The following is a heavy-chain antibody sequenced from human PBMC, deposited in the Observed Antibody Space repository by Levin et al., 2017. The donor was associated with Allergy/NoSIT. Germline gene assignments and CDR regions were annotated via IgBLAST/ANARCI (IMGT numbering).Heavy chain of an antibody. J-gene: IGHJ4*02. V-gene: IGHV3-64*01. CDR3: ARQYCSSTTGTFDY. Sequence: GSLRLSCAASGFTFSSYGMHWVRQAPGKGLEYVSSISANGGSTYYANSVKGRFTISRDNSKNTLYLQMGSLRTDDMAVYYCARQYCSSTTGTFDYWGQGTLVTVSS. CDR2: ISANGGST. CDR1: GFTFSSYG. D-gene: IGHD2-2*01.